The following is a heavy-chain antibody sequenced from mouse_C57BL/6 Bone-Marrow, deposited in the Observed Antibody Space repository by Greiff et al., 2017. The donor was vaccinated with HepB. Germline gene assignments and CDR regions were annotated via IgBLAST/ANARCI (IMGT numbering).Heavy chain of an antibody. V-gene: IGHV5-4*03. CDR3: ASPRGFYYYGSSYGYFDV. J-gene: IGHJ1*03. Sequence: EVNVVESGGGLVKPGGSLKLSCAASGFTFSSYAMSWVRQTPEKRLEWVATISDGGSYTYYPDNVKGRFTISRDNAKNNLYLQMSHLKSEDTALYYCASPRGFYYYGSSYGYFDVWGTGTTVTVSS. CDR1: GFTFSSYA. D-gene: IGHD1-1*01. CDR2: ISDGGSYT.